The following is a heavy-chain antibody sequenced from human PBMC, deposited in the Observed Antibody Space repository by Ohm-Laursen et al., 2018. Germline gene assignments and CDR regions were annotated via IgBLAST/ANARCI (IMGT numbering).Heavy chain of an antibody. V-gene: IGHV3-23*01. CDR3: ARDPSSRFLSGSHFDP. Sequence: SLRLSCAASGFTFSSYAMSWVRQTPGKSLECISTISGSGASSHYAESVRGRFTISRDDSKSIMYLNMNSLRPEDTAVYYCARDPSSRFLSGSHFDPWGQGTLVTVSS. D-gene: IGHD1-26*01. J-gene: IGHJ5*02. CDR1: GFTFSSYA. CDR2: ISGSGASS.